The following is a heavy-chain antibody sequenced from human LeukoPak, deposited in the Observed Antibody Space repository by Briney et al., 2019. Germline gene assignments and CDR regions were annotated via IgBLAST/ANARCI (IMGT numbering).Heavy chain of an antibody. CDR1: GYTFTSYG. V-gene: IGHV1-18*01. CDR2: ISAYNGNT. CDR3: ARDLAGYCSGGSCYGWGYYYYYYMDV. J-gene: IGHJ6*03. D-gene: IGHD2-15*01. Sequence: ASVKVSCKASGYTFTSYGISWVRQAPGQGLEWVGWISAYNGNTNYAQKLQGRVTTTTDTSTSTAYMELMSLRSDDTAVYYCARDLAGYCSGGSCYGWGYYYYYYMDVWGKGTTVTVSS.